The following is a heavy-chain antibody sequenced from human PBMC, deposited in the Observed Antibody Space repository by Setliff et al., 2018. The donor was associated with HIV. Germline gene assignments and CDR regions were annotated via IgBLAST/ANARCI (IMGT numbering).Heavy chain of an antibody. CDR1: GGSFSGYY. CDR2: INHSGST. Sequence: SETLSLTCAVYGGSFSGYYWSWIRQPPGKGLEWIGEINHSGSTNYNPSLESRVTISVDTSKNQFSLKLSSVTAADTAVYYCARGKWFDPWGQGTLVTVS. V-gene: IGHV4-34*01. CDR3: ARGKWFDP. J-gene: IGHJ5*02.